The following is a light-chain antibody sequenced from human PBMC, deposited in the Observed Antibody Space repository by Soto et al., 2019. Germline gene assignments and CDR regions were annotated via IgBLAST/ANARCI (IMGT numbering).Light chain of an antibody. J-gene: IGKJ1*01. CDR1: QSVRSNY. V-gene: IGKV3-20*01. CDR2: GAS. CDR3: QQYGTSPRT. Sequence: EIVLTQSPGTLSLSPGERATLSCRASQSVRSNYLAWYQQKPGQAPRLLIYGASSRATGIPDRFSGSGSGTDFTLPINRLEPEDFAVYYCQQYGTSPRTFGQVTKVEIK.